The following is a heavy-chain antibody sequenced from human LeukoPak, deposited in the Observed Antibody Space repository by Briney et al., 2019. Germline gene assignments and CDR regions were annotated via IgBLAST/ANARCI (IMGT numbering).Heavy chain of an antibody. CDR1: GDSVSSNSAA. CDR3: TGGAGGNIDY. V-gene: IGHV6-1*01. J-gene: IGHJ4*02. CDR2: TYYRSKWYN. D-gene: IGHD4-23*01. Sequence: SQTLSLTCVICGDSVSSNSAAWIWIRQSPSRGLEWLGRTYYRSKWYNDYAVSVKSLITINPDTSKNQFSLQLNSVTPEDTAVYFCTGGAGGNIDYWGQGTLVTVSS.